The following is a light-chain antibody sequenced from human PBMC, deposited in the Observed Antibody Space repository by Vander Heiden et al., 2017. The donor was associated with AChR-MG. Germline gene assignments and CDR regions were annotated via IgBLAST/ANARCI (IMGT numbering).Light chain of an antibody. J-gene: IGKJ4*01. CDR2: WAS. V-gene: IGKV4-1*01. CDR1: QSILYSSKNKNY. Sequence: DIVMTQSPDSLAVTLGERATINCKSSQSILYSSKNKNYLAWYQQKPGQPPKLLISWASTRESGVPDRFSGSGSGTDFTLTIGSLQAEDVAVYYCQQYYSTPPVTFGGGTKLEI. CDR3: QQYYSTPPVT.